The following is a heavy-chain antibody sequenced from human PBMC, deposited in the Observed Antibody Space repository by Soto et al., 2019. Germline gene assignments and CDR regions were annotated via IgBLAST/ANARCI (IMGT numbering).Heavy chain of an antibody. CDR3: ARAYSPGLFDP. J-gene: IGHJ5*02. CDR1: GYTFTSYG. CDR2: ISANNGNT. Sequence: QVQLVQSGAAVKKPGASVMVSCKASGYTFTSYGISWVRQAPGQGLEWMGWISANNGNTKYAQNFQGRVTMTTDTSTSTAYMELRSLRSDDTAVYYCARAYSPGLFDPWGQGTLVTVSP. D-gene: IGHD2-15*01. V-gene: IGHV1-18*01.